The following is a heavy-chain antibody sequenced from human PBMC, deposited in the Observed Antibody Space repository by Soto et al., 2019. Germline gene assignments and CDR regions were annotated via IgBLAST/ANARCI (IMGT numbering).Heavy chain of an antibody. D-gene: IGHD2-15*01. J-gene: IGHJ4*02. V-gene: IGHV3-48*03. CDR3: ARDPVLLLDNFDY. CDR2: ISSSGSTI. Sequence: VGSLRLSCAASGFTFSSYEMNWVRQAPGKGLEWVSYISSSGSTIYYADSVKGRFTISRDNAKNSLYLQMNSLRAEDTAVYYCARDPVLLLDNFDYWGPGNLVTVSS. CDR1: GFTFSSYE.